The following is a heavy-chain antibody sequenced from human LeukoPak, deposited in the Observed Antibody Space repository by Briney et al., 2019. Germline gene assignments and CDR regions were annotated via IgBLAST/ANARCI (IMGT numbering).Heavy chain of an antibody. D-gene: IGHD7-27*01. V-gene: IGHV4-34*01. J-gene: IGHJ3*02. CDR1: GGSISSYY. Sequence: KPSETLSLTCTVSGGSISSYYWSWIRQPPGKGLEWIGEINHSGSTNYNPSLKSRVTISVDTSKNQFSLKLSSVTAADTAVYYCARPTGDRGTDAFDIWGQGTMVTVSS. CDR2: INHSGST. CDR3: ARPTGDRGTDAFDI.